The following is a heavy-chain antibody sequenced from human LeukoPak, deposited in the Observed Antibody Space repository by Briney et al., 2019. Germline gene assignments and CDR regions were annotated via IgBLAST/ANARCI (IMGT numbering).Heavy chain of an antibody. CDR1: GFTFSSYS. CDR3: AGRGEY. CDR2: ISDSSSTI. Sequence: PGGSLRLSCAASGFTFSSYSMNWVRQAPGKGLEWVSYISDSSSTIYYADSVKGRFTISRDNAKNSLYLQMNSLRAEDTAVYYCAGRGEYWGQGTLVTVSS. J-gene: IGHJ4*02. V-gene: IGHV3-48*04.